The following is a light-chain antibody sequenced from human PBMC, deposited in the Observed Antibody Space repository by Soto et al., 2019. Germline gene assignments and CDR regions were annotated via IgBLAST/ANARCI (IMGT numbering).Light chain of an antibody. CDR1: QGISNG. CDR3: LQIYNYPRT. J-gene: IGKJ1*01. Sequence: AIQMTQSPSSLSASVGDRVTITCRASQGISNGLAWYQQKPGKAPKILIFAASSLKSGVPSRFSGSGSGTDFTLTISALQPEDFATYYCLQIYNYPRTFGQGTKVDIK. CDR2: AAS. V-gene: IGKV1-6*01.